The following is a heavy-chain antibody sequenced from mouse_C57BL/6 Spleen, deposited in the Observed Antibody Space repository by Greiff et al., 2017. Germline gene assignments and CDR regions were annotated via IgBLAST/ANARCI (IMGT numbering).Heavy chain of an antibody. V-gene: IGHV5-4*01. Sequence: EVQLVESGGGLVKPGGSLKLSCAASGFTFSSYAMSWVRQTPEKRLEWVATISAGGSYTYYPDNVKGRVTITRDNAKNNLYLQMSHLKSEDTAMYYCARVYYGNSYYFDYWGQGTTLTVSS. CDR2: ISAGGSYT. CDR3: ARVYYGNSYYFDY. D-gene: IGHD2-1*01. J-gene: IGHJ2*01. CDR1: GFTFSSYA.